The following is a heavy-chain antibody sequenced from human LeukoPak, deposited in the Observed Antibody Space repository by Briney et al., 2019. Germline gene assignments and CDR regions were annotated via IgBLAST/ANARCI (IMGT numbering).Heavy chain of an antibody. CDR1: GYTFTGCY. CDR3: AGEDNSSGYRPFDI. Sequence: ASVTVSCKASGYTFTGCYIHWVRQAPGQGLDWMGRINPNNGGTNYAQKFQGRVTMTRDMSMSTAYMEFSRLRSDDTAVYYCAGEDNSSGYRPFDIWGQGTMVTVPS. J-gene: IGHJ3*02. CDR2: INPNNGGT. D-gene: IGHD3-22*01. V-gene: IGHV1-2*06.